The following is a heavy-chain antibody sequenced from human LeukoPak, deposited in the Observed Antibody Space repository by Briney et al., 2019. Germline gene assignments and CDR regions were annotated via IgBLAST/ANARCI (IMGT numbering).Heavy chain of an antibody. Sequence: SQTLSLTCTASGGSISSGGYYWSWIRQHPGKGLEWIGYIYYSGSTYYNPSLKSRVTISVDTSKNQFSLKLSSVTAADTAVYYCARATVMFGEFATWGQGTLVTVSS. CDR1: GGSISSGGYY. V-gene: IGHV4-31*03. J-gene: IGHJ5*02. CDR3: ARATVMFGEFAT. D-gene: IGHD3-10*02. CDR2: IYYSGST.